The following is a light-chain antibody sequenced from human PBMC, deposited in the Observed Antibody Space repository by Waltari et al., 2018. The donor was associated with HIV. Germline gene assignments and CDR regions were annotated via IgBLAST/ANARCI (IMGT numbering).Light chain of an antibody. V-gene: IGLV1-47*01. CDR2: RNN. CDR1: SSNIGGNY. CDR3: ASWDDSLSGWV. Sequence: QSVLTQPPSASGTPGPTVTISCSGSSSNIGGNYVYWYQRLPGTAPKLLIYRNNQRPSGVPDRFSGSKSGTSASLAISGLRSDDEADYYCASWDDSLSGWVFGGGTKVTVL. J-gene: IGLJ3*02.